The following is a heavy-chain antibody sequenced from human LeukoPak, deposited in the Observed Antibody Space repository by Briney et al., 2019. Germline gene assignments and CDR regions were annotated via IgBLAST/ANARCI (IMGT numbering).Heavy chain of an antibody. CDR3: ATGIVVVVAARFDY. CDR2: ISSSSTYI. CDR1: GFTFSSYN. V-gene: IGHV3-21*01. D-gene: IGHD2-15*01. J-gene: IGHJ4*02. Sequence: PGGSLRLSCAASGFTFSSYNMNWVRQAPGKGLEWDSSISSSSTYIHYADSVKGRFTISRDNAKNSLYLQMNSLRAEDTAVYYCATGIVVVVAARFDYWGQGTLVTVSS.